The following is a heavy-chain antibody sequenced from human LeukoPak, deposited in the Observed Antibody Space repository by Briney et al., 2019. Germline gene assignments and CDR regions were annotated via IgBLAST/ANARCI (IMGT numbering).Heavy chain of an antibody. D-gene: IGHD3-10*01. CDR1: GGSFSGYY. Sequence: SETLSLTCAVYGGSFSGYYWSWIRQPPGKGLEWIGEINHSGSTNYNPSLKSRVTISVDTSKNQFSLKLSSVTAADTAVYYCASRAPRGGAFDIWGQGTMVTVSS. CDR2: INHSGST. V-gene: IGHV4-34*01. J-gene: IGHJ3*02. CDR3: ASRAPRGGAFDI.